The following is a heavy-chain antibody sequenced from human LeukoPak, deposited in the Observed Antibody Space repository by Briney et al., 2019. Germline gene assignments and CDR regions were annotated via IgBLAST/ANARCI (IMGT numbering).Heavy chain of an antibody. Sequence: ASVKVSCKASGGTFSSYAISWVRQAPGQGLEWMGGIIPIFGTANYAQKFQGRVTITADESTSTAYMELSSLRSEDTAVYYCATPWKYQLLLLGAPYYGMDVWGQGTTVTVSS. D-gene: IGHD2-2*01. CDR2: IIPIFGTA. CDR3: ATPWKYQLLLLGAPYYGMDV. J-gene: IGHJ6*02. CDR1: GGTFSSYA. V-gene: IGHV1-69*13.